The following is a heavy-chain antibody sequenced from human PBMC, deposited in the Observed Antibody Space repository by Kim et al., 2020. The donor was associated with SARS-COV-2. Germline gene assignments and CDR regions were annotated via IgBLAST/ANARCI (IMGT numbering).Heavy chain of an antibody. V-gene: IGHV4-39*01. D-gene: IGHD2-21*02. J-gene: IGHJ3*02. Sequence: SETLSLTCTVSGGSISSSSYYWGWIRQPPGKGLEWIGSIYYSGSTYYNPSLKSRVTISVDTSKNQFSLKLSSVTAADTAVYYCARHDPITALGAFDIWG. CDR3: ARHDPITALGAFDI. CDR1: GGSISSSSYY. CDR2: IYYSGST.